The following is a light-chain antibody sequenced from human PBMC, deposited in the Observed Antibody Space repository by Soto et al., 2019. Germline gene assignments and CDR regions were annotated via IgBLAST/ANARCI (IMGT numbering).Light chain of an antibody. CDR2: GAS. J-gene: IGKJ1*01. CDR3: QQYGTSPGT. V-gene: IGKV3-20*01. Sequence: EIVLTQSPGTLSLSPGERATLSCRASQSVSSSYLAWYQQKPGQAPRLLIYGASGRATGIPDRFSGSGSGTDFTLTISILEPEDFAVYYCQQYGTSPGTVGQGTKVEIK. CDR1: QSVSSSY.